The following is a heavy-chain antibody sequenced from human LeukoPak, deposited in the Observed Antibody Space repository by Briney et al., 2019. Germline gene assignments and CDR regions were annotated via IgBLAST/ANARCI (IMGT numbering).Heavy chain of an antibody. D-gene: IGHD6-19*01. CDR3: TTDPEIAVADKTDY. Sequence: PGGSLRLSCGASGFTFSSCGMSWVRQAPGKGLEWVSAISGSGGSTYYADSVKGRFTISRDNSKNTLYLQMNSLKTEDTAVYYCTTDPEIAVADKTDYWGQGTLVTVSS. CDR1: GFTFSSCG. J-gene: IGHJ4*02. V-gene: IGHV3-23*01. CDR2: ISGSGGST.